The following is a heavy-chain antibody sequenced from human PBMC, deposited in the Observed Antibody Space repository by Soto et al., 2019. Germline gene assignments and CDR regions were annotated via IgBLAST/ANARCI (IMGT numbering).Heavy chain of an antibody. J-gene: IGHJ5*02. CDR2: INHSGST. CDR3: ARVSSSWYWFDP. CDR1: GGSFSGYY. Sequence: GGSFSGYYWSWIRQPPGKGLEWIGEINHSGSTNYNPSLKSRVTISVDTSKNQFSLKLSSVTAADTAVYYCARVSSSWYWFDPWGQGTLVTVSS. V-gene: IGHV4-34*01. D-gene: IGHD6-13*01.